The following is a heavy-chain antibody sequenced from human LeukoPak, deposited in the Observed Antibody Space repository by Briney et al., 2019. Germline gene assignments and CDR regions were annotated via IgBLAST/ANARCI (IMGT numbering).Heavy chain of an antibody. V-gene: IGHV3-7*01. J-gene: IGHJ4*02. D-gene: IGHD1-7*01. Sequence: PGGSLRLSCAASGFMFSSNWMSWVRLAPGKGLEWVANIKQDGSEKYYVDSVKGRFTISRDNAKNSLSLQMNSLRVEDTAVYYCARAGSFWHYAYWGQGTLVTVSS. CDR1: GFMFSSNW. CDR2: IKQDGSEK. CDR3: ARAGSFWHYAY.